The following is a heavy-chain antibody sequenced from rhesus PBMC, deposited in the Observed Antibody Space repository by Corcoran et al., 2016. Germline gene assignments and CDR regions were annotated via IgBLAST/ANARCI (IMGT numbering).Heavy chain of an antibody. Sequence: QLQLQESGPGLLKPSETLSVTCAVSGGSISSSYWSWIRQGLGKGLEWIGYIYGSVSSTNYNPSLKSRVTLSVDTSKNQLSLKLSSVTAADTAVYYCASGSGSYTYFDYWGQGVLVTVSS. CDR3: ASGSGSYTYFDY. CDR1: GGSISSSY. V-gene: IGHV4-169*02. J-gene: IGHJ4*01. D-gene: IGHD3-16*01. CDR2: IYGSVSST.